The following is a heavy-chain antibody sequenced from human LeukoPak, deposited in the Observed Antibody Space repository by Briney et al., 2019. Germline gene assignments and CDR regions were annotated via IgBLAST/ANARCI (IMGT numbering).Heavy chain of an antibody. V-gene: IGHV3-23*01. D-gene: IGHD3-16*02. CDR1: GFTFSSHA. CDR3: AKALYVWGSYRNSYYFDY. J-gene: IGHJ4*02. Sequence: PGGSLRLSCAASGFTFSSHAMSWVRQAPGKGLEWVSAISGNGGSTYYADSVKGRFTISRDNSKNTLYLQMNSLRAEDTAVYYCAKALYVWGSYRNSYYFDYWGQGTLVTVSS. CDR2: ISGNGGST.